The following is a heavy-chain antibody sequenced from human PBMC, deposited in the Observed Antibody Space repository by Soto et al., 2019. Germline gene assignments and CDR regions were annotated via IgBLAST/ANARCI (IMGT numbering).Heavy chain of an antibody. CDR3: AASWDGGYYYYGMDV. J-gene: IGHJ6*02. CDR1: GFTFTSSA. D-gene: IGHD6-13*01. Sequence: SVKVSCKASGFTFTSSAVQWVRQARGQRLEWIGWIVVGSGNTNCAQKFQERVTITRDMSTSTAYMELSSLRSEDTAVYYCAASWDGGYYYYGMDVWGQGTTVTVSS. V-gene: IGHV1-58*01. CDR2: IVVGSGNT.